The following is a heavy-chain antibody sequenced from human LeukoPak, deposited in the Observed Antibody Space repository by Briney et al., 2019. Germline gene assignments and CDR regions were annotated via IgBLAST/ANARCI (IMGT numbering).Heavy chain of an antibody. Sequence: ASVKVSCKVSGYTLTELSMHWVRQAPGKGLEWMGGFDPEDGETIYAQKFQGRITMTEDTSTDTAYMELSSLRSEDTAVYYCATKYQLPTGYFDLWGRGTLVTVSS. D-gene: IGHD2-2*01. CDR1: GYTLTELS. CDR2: FDPEDGET. V-gene: IGHV1-24*01. CDR3: ATKYQLPTGYFDL. J-gene: IGHJ2*01.